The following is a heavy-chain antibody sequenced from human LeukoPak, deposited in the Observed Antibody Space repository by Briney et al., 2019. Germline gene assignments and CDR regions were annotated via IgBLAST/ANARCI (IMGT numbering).Heavy chain of an antibody. J-gene: IGHJ5*02. D-gene: IGHD6-6*01. Sequence: PSETLSLTCTVSGGSISRYYWSWIRQPAGKGLEWIGRIYTSGSTNYNPSLKSRVTMSVDTSKNQFSLKLSSVTAADTAVYYCARKNEYSSSSNWFDPWGQGTLVTVSS. CDR2: IYTSGST. CDR3: ARKNEYSSSSNWFDP. CDR1: GGSISRYY. V-gene: IGHV4-4*07.